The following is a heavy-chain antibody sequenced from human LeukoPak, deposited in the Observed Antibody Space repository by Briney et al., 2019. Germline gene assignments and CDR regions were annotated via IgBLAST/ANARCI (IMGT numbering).Heavy chain of an antibody. V-gene: IGHV1-2*02. J-gene: IGHJ4*02. CDR3: ARENSDWAFDY. CDR1: GYTFTDYY. CDR2: MNANSGGT. D-gene: IGHD6-19*01. Sequence: ASVKVSCKASGYTFTDYYIHCVQQAPGQGLEWMGWMNANSGGTKYAQKFQGRVTMTRDTSISTAYMELSGLGSDDTAAYYCARENSDWAFDYWGQETLVSVSS.